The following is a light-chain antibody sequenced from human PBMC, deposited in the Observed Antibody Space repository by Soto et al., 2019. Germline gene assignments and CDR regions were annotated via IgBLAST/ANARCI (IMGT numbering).Light chain of an antibody. V-gene: IGKV3-20*01. CDR2: RAS. Sequence: EIVLTQSPGTLSLSPGERATLSCRASQSVSSSYLAWYQHKPGQAPRLLIYRASNRAASIPDRFSGSGSGTDFTLTISRLEPEDFAVYYCQQSGTFGQGTKVEIK. J-gene: IGKJ1*01. CDR1: QSVSSSY. CDR3: QQSGT.